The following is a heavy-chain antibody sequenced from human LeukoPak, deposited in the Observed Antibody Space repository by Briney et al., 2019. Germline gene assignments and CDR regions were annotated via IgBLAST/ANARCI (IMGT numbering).Heavy chain of an antibody. J-gene: IGHJ6*02. CDR1: GFTFSNYG. CDR2: IWYDGSNK. V-gene: IGHV3-33*01. CDR3: ARDYYYYYGMDV. Sequence: QTGGSLRPSCAASGFTFSNYGMHWVRQAPGKGLEWVAVIWYDGSNKYYGDSVKGRFTISRDNSKNTLYLQMNSLRAEDTAVYYCARDYYYYYGMDVWGQGTTVTVSS.